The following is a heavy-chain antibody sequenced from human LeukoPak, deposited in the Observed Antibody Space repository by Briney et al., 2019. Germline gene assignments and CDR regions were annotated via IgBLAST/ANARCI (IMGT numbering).Heavy chain of an antibody. Sequence: SETLSLTCAVYGGSFSGYYWSWIRQPPGKGLEWIGEINLSGSTNYNPSLKSRVTISVDTSKNQFSLKLSSVTAADTAVYYCARGCKQLVSRYYYYYYMDVWGKGTTVTVSS. CDR2: INLSGST. J-gene: IGHJ6*03. CDR3: ARGCKQLVSRYYYYYYMDV. V-gene: IGHV4-34*01. D-gene: IGHD6-6*01. CDR1: GGSFSGYY.